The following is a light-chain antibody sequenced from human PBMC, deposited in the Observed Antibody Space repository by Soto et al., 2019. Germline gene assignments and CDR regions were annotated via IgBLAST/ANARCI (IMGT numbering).Light chain of an antibody. V-gene: IGLV2-14*03. CDR3: SSYAASSAVV. CDR2: DVS. CDR1: SSDIGTYNF. Sequence: SALTQPASLSGSPGQSITLSRTGTSSDIGTYNFVSWYQQHPGKAPQLLIYDVSFRPSGVSDRFSGSKSGSTASLTISGLQSKDEANYFCSSYAASSAVVFGGGTKVTVL. J-gene: IGLJ2*01.